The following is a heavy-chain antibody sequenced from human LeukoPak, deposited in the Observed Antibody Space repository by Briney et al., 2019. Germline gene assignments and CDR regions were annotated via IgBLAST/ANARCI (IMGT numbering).Heavy chain of an antibody. CDR1: GYTFTSYD. D-gene: IGHD2-2*02. J-gene: IGHJ6*02. CDR3: AVVAAAILGEVYYYGMDV. Sequence: ASVKVSRKASGYTFTSYDINWVRQATGQGLEWMGWMNPNSGNTGYAQKFQGRVTMTRNTSISTAYMELSSLRSEDTAVYYCAVVAAAILGEVYYYGMDVWGQGTTVTVSS. V-gene: IGHV1-8*01. CDR2: MNPNSGNT.